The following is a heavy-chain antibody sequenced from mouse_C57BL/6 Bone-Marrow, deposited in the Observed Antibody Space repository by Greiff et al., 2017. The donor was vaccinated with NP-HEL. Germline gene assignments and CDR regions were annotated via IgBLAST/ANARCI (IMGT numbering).Heavy chain of an antibody. D-gene: IGHD1-1*01. CDR1: GFTFSDYY. Sequence: EVQGVESGGGLVQPGGSLKLSCAASGFTFSDYYMYWVRQTPEKRLEWVAYISNGGGSTYYPDTVKGRFTISRDNAKNTLYLQMSRLKSEDTAMYYCARLLWYFDVWGTGTTVTVSS. J-gene: IGHJ1*03. CDR3: ARLLWYFDV. V-gene: IGHV5-12*01. CDR2: ISNGGGST.